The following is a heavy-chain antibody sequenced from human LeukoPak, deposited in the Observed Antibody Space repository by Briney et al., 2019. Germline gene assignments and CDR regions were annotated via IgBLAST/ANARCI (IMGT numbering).Heavy chain of an antibody. V-gene: IGHV3-7*01. CDR1: GFTFSSYW. CDR3: ASQILTGYYYDY. Sequence: TGGSLRLSCAASGFTFSSYWMSWVRQAPGKGLEWVANIKQGGSEKYYVDSVKGRFTISRDNAKNSLYLQMNSLRAEDTAVYYCASQILTGYYYDYWGQGTLVTVSS. D-gene: IGHD3-9*01. J-gene: IGHJ4*02. CDR2: IKQGGSEK.